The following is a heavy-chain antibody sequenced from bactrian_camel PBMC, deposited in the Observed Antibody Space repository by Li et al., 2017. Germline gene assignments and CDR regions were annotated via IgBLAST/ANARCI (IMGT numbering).Heavy chain of an antibody. J-gene: IGHJ6*01. Sequence: HVQLVESGGGLVQAGGSLTLSCTVSGLTFGDYPMGWFRQAPGKGLEWVSSISASAGSTYYADSVKGRFTTSRDNAKSTLYLQMNALNPEDTAVYYCAVGLWADLGYWGQGTQVTVS. CDR3: AVGLWADLGY. V-gene: IGHV3S63*01. CDR2: ISASAGST. CDR1: GLTFGDYP.